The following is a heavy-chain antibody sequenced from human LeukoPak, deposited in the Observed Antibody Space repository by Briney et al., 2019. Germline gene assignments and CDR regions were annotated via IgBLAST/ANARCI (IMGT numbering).Heavy chain of an antibody. CDR1: GFTFSSYW. D-gene: IGHD6-13*01. CDR3: AREEGYSSSWYYYYYMDV. Sequence: PGGSLRLSCAASGFTFSSYWMSWVRQAPGKGLEWVSSISSSSSYIYYADSVKGRFTISRDNAKNSLYLQMNSLRAEDTAVYYCAREEGYSSSWYYYYYMDVWGKGTTVTVSS. J-gene: IGHJ6*03. V-gene: IGHV3-21*01. CDR2: ISSSSSYI.